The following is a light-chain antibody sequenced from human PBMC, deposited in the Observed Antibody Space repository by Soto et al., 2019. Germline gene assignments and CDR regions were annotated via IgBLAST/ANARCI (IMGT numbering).Light chain of an antibody. Sequence: IQLTQSPSSLSASVGDRVTITCRASQGITTNLAWYQQKPGKDPKLLIYAASTLQSGVPSRFSGSGSETDFILTISRLQTEDFAIYYCQQLHSYPLTFGQGTRLEIK. CDR2: AAS. CDR1: QGITTN. J-gene: IGKJ5*01. CDR3: QQLHSYPLT. V-gene: IGKV1-9*01.